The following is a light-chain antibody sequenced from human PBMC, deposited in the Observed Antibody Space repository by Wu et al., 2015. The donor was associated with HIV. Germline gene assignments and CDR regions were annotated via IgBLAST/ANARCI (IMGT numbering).Light chain of an antibody. CDR1: QSISTW. Sequence: DIQMTQSRSTLSASVGDRVTITCRASQSISTWLAWYQQKPGKAPDLLIYKTSTLESGVPSRFSGSGSGTEFTLTISSLQPDDFATYYCQQYNTYPWTFGLGTKVEIK. CDR3: QQYNTYPWT. V-gene: IGKV1-5*03. CDR2: KTS. J-gene: IGKJ1*01.